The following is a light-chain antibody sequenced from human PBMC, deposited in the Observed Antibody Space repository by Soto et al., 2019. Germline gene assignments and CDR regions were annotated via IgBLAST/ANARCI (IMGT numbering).Light chain of an antibody. Sequence: QSALTQPASVSGSPGQSITISCTGSSSDVGGPDYVSWYQQHPGTAPKLLIYEVTKWPSGVSRRFSGSKSGNTASLTISGLQAEDEADYYCSSFTTSYTWVFGGGTQLTVL. CDR2: EVT. V-gene: IGLV2-14*01. CDR3: SSFTTSYTWV. CDR1: SSDVGGPDY. J-gene: IGLJ3*02.